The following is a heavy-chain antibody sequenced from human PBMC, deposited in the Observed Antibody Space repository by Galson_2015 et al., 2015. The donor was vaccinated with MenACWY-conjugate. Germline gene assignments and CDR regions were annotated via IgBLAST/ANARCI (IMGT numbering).Heavy chain of an antibody. CDR3: AGHKGLKGAFDI. Sequence: QSGAEVTKPGESLKISCKASGYSFTTYWIVWVRQMPGKGLEWMGIIYPGDSDTRYSPSFQGQVTISADKSNNTAHLQWSGLKASDTAMYYCAGHKGLKGAFDIWGQGTMVTVSS. V-gene: IGHV5-51*01. J-gene: IGHJ3*02. CDR2: IYPGDSDT. D-gene: IGHD2-8*01. CDR1: GYSFTTYW.